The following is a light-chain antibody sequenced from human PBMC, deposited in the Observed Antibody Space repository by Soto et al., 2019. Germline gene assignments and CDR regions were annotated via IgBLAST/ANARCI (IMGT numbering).Light chain of an antibody. CDR2: DAS. CDR3: HQYNSWPPGT. CDR1: QSISRS. Sequence: EILMTQSPDTLSVSPGERATLSCRASQSISRSLAWYQQKPGQAPRLLISDASTRATGIPARFSGSGSGTEFTLTISSLQSEDFALYYCHQYNSWPPGTFGQGTKVDI. J-gene: IGKJ2*01. V-gene: IGKV3-15*01.